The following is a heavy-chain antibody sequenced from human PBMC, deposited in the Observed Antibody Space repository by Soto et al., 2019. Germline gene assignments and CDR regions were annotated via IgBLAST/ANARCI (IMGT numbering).Heavy chain of an antibody. J-gene: IGHJ5*02. D-gene: IGHD1-1*01. CDR1: GGSVRDYH. CDR2: VYDSGTVTT. Sequence: QVRLQESGPGLVKPSETLSLTCTVSGGSVRDYHWSWIRQSPGKGLEWIGYVYDSGTVTTSYNPSVKSRVTIAVDPSKNEVSLKMTSVTAADTAVYYCARRWQQLSWFDVWGQGTLVPVPS. CDR3: ARRWQQLSWFDV. V-gene: IGHV4-59*02.